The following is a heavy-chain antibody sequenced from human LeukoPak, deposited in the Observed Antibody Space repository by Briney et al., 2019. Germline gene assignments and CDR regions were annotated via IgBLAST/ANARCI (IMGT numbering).Heavy chain of an antibody. V-gene: IGHV4-31*03. CDR2: VYYSGST. Sequence: SQTLSLTCTVSGGSISSGGYYWSWIRQHPGKGLEWIGYVYYSGSTYYNPSLKSRVTISVDTSKNQFSLKLSSVTAADTAVYYCARARRYYDSSRYFDYWGQGNLVTVSS. D-gene: IGHD3-22*01. J-gene: IGHJ4*02. CDR3: ARARRYYDSSRYFDY. CDR1: GGSISSGGYY.